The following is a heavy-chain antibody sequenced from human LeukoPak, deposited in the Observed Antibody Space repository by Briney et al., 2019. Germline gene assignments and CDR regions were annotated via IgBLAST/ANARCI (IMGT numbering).Heavy chain of an antibody. CDR2: INHSGST. Sequence: SETLSLTCTVSGGSISSSSYYWSWIRQPPGKGLEWIGEINHSGSTNYNPSLKSRVTISVDTSKNQFSLKLSSVTAADTAVYYCARGGYRYVGSSSSDYWGQGTLVTVSS. J-gene: IGHJ4*02. V-gene: IGHV4-39*07. D-gene: IGHD6-6*01. CDR3: ARGGYRYVGSSSSDY. CDR1: GGSISSSSYY.